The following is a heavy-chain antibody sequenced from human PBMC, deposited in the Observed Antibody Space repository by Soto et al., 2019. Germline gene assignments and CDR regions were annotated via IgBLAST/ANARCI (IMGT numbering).Heavy chain of an antibody. J-gene: IGHJ4*02. Sequence: GGSLRLSCEASGFTFNNYAMTWVRQTPGKGLQWVSTISGSGSSTFYADSVRGRFTISRDNSKNTLYLQMNSLRAEDTALYYCAKEKIASTAADFFDYWGQGTLVTVAS. CDR2: ISGSGSST. V-gene: IGHV3-23*01. CDR3: AKEKIASTAADFFDY. CDR1: GFTFNNYA. D-gene: IGHD6-25*01.